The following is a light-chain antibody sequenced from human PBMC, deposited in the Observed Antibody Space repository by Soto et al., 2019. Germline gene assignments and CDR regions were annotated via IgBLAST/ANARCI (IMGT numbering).Light chain of an antibody. CDR1: QSVSSSY. CDR2: GAS. J-gene: IGKJ5*01. CDR3: QQYGSSPPIT. V-gene: IGKV3-20*01. Sequence: EIVLTQSPGTLSLSPGDRATLSCRASQSVSSSYLAWYQQKPGQAPSLLIYGASSRATGIPDRCSGSGSGTDVTLTISRLEPEDFAVYYCQQYGSSPPITFGQGTRLEI.